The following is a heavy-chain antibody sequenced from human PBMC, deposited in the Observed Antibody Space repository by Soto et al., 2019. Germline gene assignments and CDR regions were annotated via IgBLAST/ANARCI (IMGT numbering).Heavy chain of an antibody. CDR1: GGSISSYY. D-gene: IGHD3-10*01. J-gene: IGHJ4*02. CDR3: ARMVAGSGYDY. CDR2: IDWDDDK. V-gene: IGHV2-70*18. Sequence: TLSLTCTVSGGSISSYYWSWIRQPPGKGLEWLALIDWDDDKYYSTSLKTRLTISKDTSKNQVVLTMTNMDPVDTATYYCARMVAGSGYDYWGQGTLVTVSS.